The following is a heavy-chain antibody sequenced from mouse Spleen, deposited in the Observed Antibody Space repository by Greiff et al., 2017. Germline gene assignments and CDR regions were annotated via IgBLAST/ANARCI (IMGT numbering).Heavy chain of an antibody. V-gene: IGHV2-5-1*01. D-gene: IGHD1-1*01. J-gene: IGHJ1*01. CDR1: GFSLTSYG. CDR2: IWRGGST. CDR3: AKPPFGYGSSYNWYFDV. Sequence: QVQLKESGPSLVQPSQSLSITCTVSGFSLTSYGVHWVRQSPGKGLEWLGVIWRGGSTDYNAAFMSRLSITKDNSKSQVFFKMNSLQADDTAIYYCAKPPFGYGSSYNWYFDVWGAGTTVTVSS.